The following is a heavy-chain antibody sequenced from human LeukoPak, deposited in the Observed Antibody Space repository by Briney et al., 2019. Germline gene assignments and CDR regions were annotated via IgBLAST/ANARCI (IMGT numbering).Heavy chain of an antibody. D-gene: IGHD6-19*01. V-gene: IGHV3-9*01. Sequence: GGSLRLSCAASGFTFDDYAMHWVRQAPGKGLEWVSGISWNSGSIGYADSVKGRFTISRDNAKNSLYLQMNSLRAEDTALYYCAKTPGSGWHTYFDYWGQGTLVTVSS. CDR2: ISWNSGSI. CDR3: AKTPGSGWHTYFDY. J-gene: IGHJ4*02. CDR1: GFTFDDYA.